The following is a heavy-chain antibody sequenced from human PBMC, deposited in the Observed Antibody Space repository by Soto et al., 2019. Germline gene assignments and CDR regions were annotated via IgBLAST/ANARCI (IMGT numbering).Heavy chain of an antibody. V-gene: IGHV4-59*01. D-gene: IGHD3-10*01. CDR2: IYYSGST. CDR1: GGSISSYY. CDR3: ARTAYIYGSVLDY. Sequence: PSETLSLTCTVSGGSISSYYWSWIRQPPGKGLEWIGYIYYSGSTNYNPSLKSRVTISVDTSKNQFSLKLSSVTAADTAVYYCARTAYIYGSVLDYWGQGTLVTVSS. J-gene: IGHJ4*02.